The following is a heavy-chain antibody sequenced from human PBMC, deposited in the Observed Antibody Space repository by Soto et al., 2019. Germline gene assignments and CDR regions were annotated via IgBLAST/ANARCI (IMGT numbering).Heavy chain of an antibody. CDR1: GFTFSNDA. CDR3: ARAPSGSYPEFDY. V-gene: IGHV3-23*01. CDR2: ITGSSGST. D-gene: IGHD1-26*01. J-gene: IGHJ4*02. Sequence: PGGSLRLSCAASGFTFSNDAMTWVRQAPGKGLECVSSITGSSGSTYYADSVKGRFTISRDNSRNMLFLQMNSLRPDDTAVYYCARAPSGSYPEFDYWGQGTMVTVYS.